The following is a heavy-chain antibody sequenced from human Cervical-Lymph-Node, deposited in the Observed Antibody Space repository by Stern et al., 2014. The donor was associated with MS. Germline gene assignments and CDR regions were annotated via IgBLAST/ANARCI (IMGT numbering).Heavy chain of an antibody. J-gene: IGHJ6*02. CDR3: ARVSPPLRKYGLDV. Sequence: EVHLVESGGGLVKPGGSLRLSCEASGFTFTTYDMNWVRQAPGKGLEWVSSLSGGSTHIYYADSVKGRFTLPRKNAKNSLYLKKNGLRAEDAAVFYWARVSPPLRKYGLDVWGQGTTVTVSS. D-gene: IGHD2-21*02. CDR2: LSGGSTHI. V-gene: IGHV3-21*01. CDR1: GFTFTTYD.